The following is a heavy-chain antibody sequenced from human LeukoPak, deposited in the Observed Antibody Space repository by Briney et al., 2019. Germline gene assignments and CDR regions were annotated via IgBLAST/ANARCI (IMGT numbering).Heavy chain of an antibody. CDR2: INHRGST. CDR3: ARVGYCIGCSCFLLGMDV. V-gene: IGHV4-34*01. Sequence: SETLSLTCAVYGGSFSGYYWSRLRQPPGKGLEGIGEINHRGSTNYNPSLTSRGTISVDTSNNQFSLKLSSLAAADTAVYYCARVGYCIGCSCFLLGMDVLVKGATVTVSS. J-gene: IGHJ6*04. CDR1: GGSFSGYY. D-gene: IGHD2-15*01.